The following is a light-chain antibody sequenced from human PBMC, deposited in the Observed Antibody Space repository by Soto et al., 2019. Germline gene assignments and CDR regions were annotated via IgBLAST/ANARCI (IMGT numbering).Light chain of an antibody. CDR2: RNN. J-gene: IGLJ3*02. CDR3: AAWDDTLNGQV. Sequence: QSVLTQPPSASGTPGQRVSISCSGSRSNIGRNYVYWYQQLPGTDPKLLIQRNNERPSGVPDRFSGSKSGTSVSLAISGLRSEDEATYYCAAWDDTLNGQVFGGGTKVTVL. V-gene: IGLV1-47*01. CDR1: RSNIGRNY.